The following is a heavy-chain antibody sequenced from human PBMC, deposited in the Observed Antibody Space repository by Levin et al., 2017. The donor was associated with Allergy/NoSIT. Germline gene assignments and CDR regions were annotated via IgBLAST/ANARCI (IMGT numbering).Heavy chain of an antibody. CDR2: ISNDGGNK. CDR1: GFTFSSYA. V-gene: IGHV3-30-3*01. Sequence: WGSLRLSCATSGFTFSSYAIHWVRQAPGKGLEWVAVISNDGGNKYYADSGKGRFTISRDNSKNTLYLQMDNLRTEDTAVYYCARTYSSGWSYAFDIWGQGTLVTVSS. D-gene: IGHD6-19*01. J-gene: IGHJ3*02. CDR3: ARTYSSGWSYAFDI.